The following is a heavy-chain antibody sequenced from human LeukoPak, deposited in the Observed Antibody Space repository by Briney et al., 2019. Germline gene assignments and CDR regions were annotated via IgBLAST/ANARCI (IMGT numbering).Heavy chain of an antibody. CDR1: RFTFSDYY. J-gene: IGHJ4*02. Sequence: GGSLRLSCAASRFTFSDYYMSWVRQAPGKGLEWVSYISTSGSTIYYADSVKGGFTISRDNARNSLYLQMNSLRAEDTAVYYCARGNDYGDYVPLYYFDYWGQGTLVTVSS. CDR2: ISTSGSTI. D-gene: IGHD4-17*01. V-gene: IGHV3-11*01. CDR3: ARGNDYGDYVPLYYFDY.